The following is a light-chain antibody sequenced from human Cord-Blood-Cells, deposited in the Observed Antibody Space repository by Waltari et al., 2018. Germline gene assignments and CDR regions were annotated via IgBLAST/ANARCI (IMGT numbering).Light chain of an antibody. CDR1: QSVSSY. J-gene: IGKJ2*01. V-gene: IGKV3-11*01. CDR3: QQRSNWQYT. CDR2: DAS. Sequence: EIVLTQSPATLSLSPGERATLSCRASQSVSSYLAWYQQKPGQAPRIIIYDASNRATGIPARFSGSGSGTDFTHTISSLEPEDFAVYYCQQRSNWQYTFGQGTKLEIK.